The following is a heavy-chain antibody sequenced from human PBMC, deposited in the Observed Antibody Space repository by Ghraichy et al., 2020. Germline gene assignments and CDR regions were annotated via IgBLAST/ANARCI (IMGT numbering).Heavy chain of an antibody. CDR1: GGSISSDC. D-gene: IGHD6-19*01. V-gene: IGHV4-59*01. CDR3: ARTTRRRRLAVAGRNLEGLYVDY. Sequence: SETLSLTCTVYGGSISSDCWSWIRQPPGKGLEWIAYVCNAGNTNYNPSLKSRVTISGDTSKNQFSLNLSSVTAADTAVYYCARTTRRRRLAVAGRNLEGLYVDYWGQGTLVTVS. J-gene: IGHJ4*02. CDR2: VCNAGNT.